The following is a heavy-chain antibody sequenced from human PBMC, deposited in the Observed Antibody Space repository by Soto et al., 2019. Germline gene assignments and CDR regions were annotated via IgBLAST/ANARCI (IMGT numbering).Heavy chain of an antibody. D-gene: IGHD6-6*01. J-gene: IGHJ4*02. CDR3: ARGGGIAARQFDY. CDR1: GGSFSGYY. CDR2: INHSGST. V-gene: IGHV4-34*01. Sequence: PSETLSLTCAVYGGSFSGYYWSWIRQPPGKGLEWIGEINHSGSTNYNPSLKSRVTISVDTSKNQFSLKLSSVTAADTAVYYCARGGGIAARQFDYWGQGTLVTVPQ.